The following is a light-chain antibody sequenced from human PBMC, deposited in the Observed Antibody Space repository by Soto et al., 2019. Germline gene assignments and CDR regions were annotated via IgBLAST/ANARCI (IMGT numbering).Light chain of an antibody. CDR3: QQYGSTPPYS. J-gene: IGKJ2*01. Sequence: EIVLAQAPGTLSLSPGERATLSCKASQRLSSFYLAWYQPKPGQAPRLRIYGASSRASGIPDRFSGSGSGTDFTLSISRLEPEGFAVYYCQQYGSTPPYSFGQGTNLEIK. CDR1: QRLSSFY. V-gene: IGKV3-20*01. CDR2: GAS.